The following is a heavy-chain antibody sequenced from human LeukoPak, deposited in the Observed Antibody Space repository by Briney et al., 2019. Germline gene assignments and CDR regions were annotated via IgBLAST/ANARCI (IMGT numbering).Heavy chain of an antibody. CDR3: ARGLRWIDY. V-gene: IGHV3-7*01. CDR2: IDQFGSEK. Sequence: PGGSLRLACAASGCTFSTDSMSWVRQAPGRGLEWVASIDQFGSEKYYVDSVKGRFTISRDNAKNSLYLQMNSLRAEDTAVYYCARGLRWIDYWGLGTLVTVSS. CDR1: GCTFSTDS. D-gene: IGHD2-21*01. J-gene: IGHJ4*02.